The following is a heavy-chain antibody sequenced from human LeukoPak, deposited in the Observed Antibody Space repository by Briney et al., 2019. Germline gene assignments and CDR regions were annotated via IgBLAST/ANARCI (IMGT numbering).Heavy chain of an antibody. V-gene: IGHV4-59*01. J-gene: IGHJ4*02. Sequence: PSETLSLTCTVSGGSISSYYWNWIRQPPGKGLEWIGHIYYSGTSNYNPSLKSRVTISLDTSKNQFSLKLSSVTAADTAVYYCARAQKKYYYDSSGYHSRDYFDYWGQGTLVTVSS. CDR2: IYYSGTS. CDR3: ARAQKKYYYDSSGYHSRDYFDY. CDR1: GGSISSYY. D-gene: IGHD3-22*01.